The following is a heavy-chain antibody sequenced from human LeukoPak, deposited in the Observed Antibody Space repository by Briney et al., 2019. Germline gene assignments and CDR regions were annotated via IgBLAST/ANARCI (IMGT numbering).Heavy chain of an antibody. CDR2: ISWNSGSI. D-gene: IGHD2-15*01. J-gene: IGHJ1*01. CDR1: GFNFGDYA. Sequence: GGSLRLSCAASGFNFGDYAMHWVRQAPGKGLEWVSGISWNSGSIGYVDSVKGRFTISRDNAKNSLYLQINNLRAEDTAVYYCASTFPYCSDDDCALGGQGTLVTVSS. CDR3: ASTFPYCSDDDCAL. V-gene: IGHV3-9*01.